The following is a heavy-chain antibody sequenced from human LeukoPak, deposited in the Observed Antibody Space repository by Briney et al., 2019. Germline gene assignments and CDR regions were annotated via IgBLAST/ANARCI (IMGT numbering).Heavy chain of an antibody. CDR3: TSWGDTTAEYFQR. D-gene: IGHD2-21*02. V-gene: IGHV3-7*01. CDR1: GFTFNRCW. J-gene: IGHJ1*01. Sequence: GGSLRLSCVVSGFTFNRCWMNWVRQAPGKGLGWVAHINPDGRDTYYVDSVKGRFTISRDNAQNSMYLQMNSLRVEDTAVYYCTSWGDTTAEYFQRWGQGTLVTVSS. CDR2: INPDGRDT.